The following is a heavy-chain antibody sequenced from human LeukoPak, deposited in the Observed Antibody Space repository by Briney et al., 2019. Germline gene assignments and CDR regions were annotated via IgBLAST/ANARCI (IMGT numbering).Heavy chain of an antibody. Sequence: GGSLRLSCAASGFTFSSYSMNWVRQAPGKGLEWVSSISSSSYIYYADSVKGRFTISRDNAKNSLYLQMNSLRAEDTAVYYCARDHDSSGYYCLDYWGQGTLVTVSS. CDR1: GFTFSSYS. J-gene: IGHJ4*02. V-gene: IGHV3-21*01. CDR2: ISSSSYI. D-gene: IGHD3-22*01. CDR3: ARDHDSSGYYCLDY.